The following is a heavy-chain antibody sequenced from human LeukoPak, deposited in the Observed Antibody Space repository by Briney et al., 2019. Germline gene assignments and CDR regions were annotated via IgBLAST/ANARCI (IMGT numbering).Heavy chain of an antibody. CDR1: GYTFTGYY. CDR2: INPNSGGT. J-gene: IGHJ5*02. CDR3: ARGPPELRYFDWLLFSWFDP. V-gene: IGHV1-2*02. D-gene: IGHD3-9*01. Sequence: ASVKVSCKASGYTFTGYYMHWVRQAPGQGLEWMGWINPNSGGTNYAQKFQGRVTMTRDTSISTAYMELSRLRSDDTAVYYCARGPPELRYFDWLLFSWFDPWGQGTLVTVS.